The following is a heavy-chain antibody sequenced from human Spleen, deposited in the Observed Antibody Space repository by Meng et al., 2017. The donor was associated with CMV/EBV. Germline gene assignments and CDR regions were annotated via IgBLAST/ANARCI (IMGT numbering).Heavy chain of an antibody. CDR1: GSVSGYY. D-gene: IGHD3-3*01. J-gene: IGHJ4*02. V-gene: IGHV4-34*01. CDR2: INHSGST. Sequence: GSVSGYYWSGIRQPPSKGLEWIGEINHSGSTNYNPSLKSRVTISVDTSKNQFSLKLSSVTAADTAVYYCARGRRYDFWSGYQSPYFYWGQGTLVTVSS. CDR3: ARGRRYDFWSGYQSPYFY.